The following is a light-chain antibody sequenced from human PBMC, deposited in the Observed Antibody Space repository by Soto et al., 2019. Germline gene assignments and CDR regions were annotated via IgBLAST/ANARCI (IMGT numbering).Light chain of an antibody. Sequence: EIVLTQSPGTLSLSPGERATLSCRASQSVSSSYLAWYQQKPGQAPRLLIYGASSRATGIPDRFSGSGSGTDFPLTISRLEPEDFAVYYCQQYGISPPVTFGQGTKVEIK. CDR3: QQYGISPPVT. CDR1: QSVSSSY. V-gene: IGKV3-20*01. J-gene: IGKJ1*01. CDR2: GAS.